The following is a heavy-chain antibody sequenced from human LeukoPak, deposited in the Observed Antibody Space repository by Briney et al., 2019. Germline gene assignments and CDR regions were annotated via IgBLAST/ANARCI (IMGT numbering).Heavy chain of an antibody. J-gene: IGHJ3*02. CDR2: IYYSGTT. CDR3: ARIMGRDAFDI. D-gene: IGHD2-8*01. CDR1: GGSISSYY. V-gene: IGHV4-59*08. Sequence: SETLSPTCTVSGGSISSYYWSWIRQPPGKGLEWIGDIYYSGTTNYNPSLKSRVTISVDTSRNQFSLKLSSVTAADTAVYYCARIMGRDAFDIWGQGTMVTVSS.